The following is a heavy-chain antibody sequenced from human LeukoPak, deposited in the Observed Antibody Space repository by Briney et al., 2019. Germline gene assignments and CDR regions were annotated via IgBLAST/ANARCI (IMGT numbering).Heavy chain of an antibody. V-gene: IGHV4-4*02. D-gene: IGHD5-12*01. CDR3: ARSRRGYDPYFDY. CDR2: IYHRGST. J-gene: IGHJ4*02. Sequence: SETLSLTCAVTGGSISTNNWWSWVRQPPGKGLEWIGEIYHRGSTGYNPSLKSRVTISVDTSKNQFSLKLSSVTAADTAVYYCARSRRGYDPYFDYWGQGTLVTVSS. CDR1: GGSISTNNW.